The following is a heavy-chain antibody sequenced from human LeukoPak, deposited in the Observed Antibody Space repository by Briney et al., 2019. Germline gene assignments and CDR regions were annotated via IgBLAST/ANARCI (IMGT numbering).Heavy chain of an antibody. Sequence: SETLSLTCAVYGGSFSGYYWSWIRQPPGKGLEWTGEINHSGSTNYNPSLKSRVTISVDTSKNQFSLKLSSVTAADTAVYYCATEVAVAGTPGNWFDPWGQGTLVTVSS. D-gene: IGHD6-19*01. V-gene: IGHV4-34*01. CDR2: INHSGST. CDR3: ATEVAVAGTPGNWFDP. CDR1: GGSFSGYY. J-gene: IGHJ5*02.